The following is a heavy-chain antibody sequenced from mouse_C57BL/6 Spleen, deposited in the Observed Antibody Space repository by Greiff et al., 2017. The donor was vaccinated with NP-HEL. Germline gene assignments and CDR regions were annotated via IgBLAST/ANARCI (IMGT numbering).Heavy chain of an antibody. CDR3: ERNRLGHAMDY. V-gene: IGHV5-4*03. CDR1: GFTFSSYA. J-gene: IGHJ4*01. D-gene: IGHD4-1*01. Sequence: DVMLVESGGGLVKPGGSLKLSCAASGFTFSSYAMSWVRQTPEKRLEWVATISDGGSYSYSPDNVSGRFTISRDNAKNNLNLQMSHMKSEDTAMYYCERNRLGHAMDYWGQGTSVTVSS. CDR2: ISDGGSYS.